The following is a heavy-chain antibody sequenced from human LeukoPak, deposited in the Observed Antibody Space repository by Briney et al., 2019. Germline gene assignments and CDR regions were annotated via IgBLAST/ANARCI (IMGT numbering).Heavy chain of an antibody. CDR1: GGSISSSSYY. V-gene: IGHV4-39*07. J-gene: IGHJ5*02. Sequence: SETLSLTCTVSGGSISSSSYYWGWIRQPPGKGLEWIGSIYYSGSTYYNPSLKSRVTISVDTSKNQFSLKLSSVTAADTAVYYCARDRWFGELSPWGQGTLVTVSS. CDR3: ARDRWFGELSP. CDR2: IYYSGST. D-gene: IGHD3-10*01.